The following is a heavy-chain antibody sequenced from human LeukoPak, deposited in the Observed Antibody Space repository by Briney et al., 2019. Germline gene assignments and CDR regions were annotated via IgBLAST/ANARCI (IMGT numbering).Heavy chain of an antibody. CDR2: INLNTGDT. CDR1: VFTFIGYY. V-gene: IGHV1-2*02. J-gene: IGHJ4*02. Sequence: ASVTVSYKPSVFTFIGYYMHWVRQAPGQGLEWMGWINLNTGDTDYAPKFQGRVTMTRDTSITTAYMQLSWLRYDDTAVYYCARDQPALDYWGRGTLVTVSS. CDR3: ARDQPALDY.